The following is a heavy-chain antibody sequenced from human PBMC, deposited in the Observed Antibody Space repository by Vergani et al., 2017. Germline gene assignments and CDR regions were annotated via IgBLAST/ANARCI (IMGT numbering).Heavy chain of an antibody. CDR3: ARDPLYSTTWPFLLLDMDV. Sequence: QVQLQESGPGLVRPSQTLSLTCTVSGGSISSGSYYWSWFRQPAGKGLEWIGRFYTGGGTSYNPSLKSRFTISVDTSKNQFSLQLSSVTAADTAVYYCARDPLYSTTWPFLLLDMDVWGQGTTVTVSS. CDR1: GGSISSGSYY. CDR2: FYTGGGT. J-gene: IGHJ6*02. V-gene: IGHV4-61*02. D-gene: IGHD6-13*01.